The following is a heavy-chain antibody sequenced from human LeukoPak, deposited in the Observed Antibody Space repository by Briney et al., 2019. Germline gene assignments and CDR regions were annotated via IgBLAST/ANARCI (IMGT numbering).Heavy chain of an antibody. CDR2: ISGSGGST. Sequence: QPGGSLRLSCAASGFTFSSYAMSWVRQAPGKGLEWVSAISGSGGSTYYADSVKGRFTISRDNSKNTLYLQMNSLRAEDTAVYYCAKDKGSRYQHGSSTSWPFDYWGQGTLVIVSS. D-gene: IGHD2-2*01. V-gene: IGHV3-23*01. CDR3: AKDKGSRYQHGSSTSWPFDY. J-gene: IGHJ4*02. CDR1: GFTFSSYA.